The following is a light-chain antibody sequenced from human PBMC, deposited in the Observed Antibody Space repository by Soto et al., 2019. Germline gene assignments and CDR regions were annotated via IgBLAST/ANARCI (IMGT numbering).Light chain of an antibody. V-gene: IGKV3-20*01. CDR3: QRYDSFRT. Sequence: EIVLTQSPGTLSLSPWERATLSCRASQSVSSSYLAWYQQKPGQAPRLLIYGASNRATGIPDRFSGSGSGTDFTLTITRLEPEDFAMYYCQRYDSFRTFGQGTKVDIK. J-gene: IGKJ1*01. CDR1: QSVSSSY. CDR2: GAS.